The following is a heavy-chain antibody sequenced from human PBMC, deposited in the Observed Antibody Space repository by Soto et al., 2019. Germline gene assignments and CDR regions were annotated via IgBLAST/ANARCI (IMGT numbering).Heavy chain of an antibody. Sequence: SETLSLTCTVSGGSISSGDYSWSWIRQPPGKGLEWIGYIYYSGSTYYNPSLKIRVTISVDTSKNQFSLKLSSVTAADTAVYYCARALEYYYDSSGHPFDYWGQGTMVTVSS. V-gene: IGHV4-30-4*01. CDR1: GGSISSGDYS. D-gene: IGHD3-22*01. J-gene: IGHJ4*02. CDR2: IYYSGST. CDR3: ARALEYYYDSSGHPFDY.